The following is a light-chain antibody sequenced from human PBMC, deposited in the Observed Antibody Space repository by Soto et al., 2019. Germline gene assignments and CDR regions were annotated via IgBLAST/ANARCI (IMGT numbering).Light chain of an antibody. J-gene: IGKJ5*01. CDR1: QSTGTL. CDR3: QQHNQWPIT. Sequence: DIVMTQSPASLCVSPGEPDSLXCRASQSTGTLFAWYQQRAGKAPRPLISYISTRAHGIPARFSGSGSGTEFTLTINSRQSDDSAVYYRQQHNQWPITFGQGTRLEIK. CDR2: YIS. V-gene: IGKV3D-15*01.